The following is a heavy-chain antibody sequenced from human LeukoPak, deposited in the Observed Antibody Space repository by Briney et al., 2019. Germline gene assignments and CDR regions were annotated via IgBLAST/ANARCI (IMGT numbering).Heavy chain of an antibody. Sequence: GASVKVSCKASGYTFTCYYMHWVRQAPGQGLEWMGWINPNSGGTDYAQKFQGRVTMTSDTSISTVYIDLSRLRSDDTAMYYCARDYYDRRGYNHVPQAFAFNIWGQGTKVTVFS. J-gene: IGHJ3*02. V-gene: IGHV1-2*02. CDR1: GYTFTCYY. D-gene: IGHD3-22*01. CDR3: ARDYYDRRGYNHVPQAFAFNI. CDR2: INPNSGGT.